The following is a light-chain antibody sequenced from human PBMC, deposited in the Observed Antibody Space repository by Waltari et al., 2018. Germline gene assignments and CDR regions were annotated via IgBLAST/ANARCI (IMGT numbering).Light chain of an antibody. CDR1: NIGSKS. CDR3: QVCDINSDHIWV. J-gene: IGLJ3*02. CDR2: DDK. Sequence: SYVVTQPPSMSAAPGQTARITCGGRNIGSKSVHWYQQRPSQAPVLVVYDDKDRPSRSPRRFSGSNYGNTATLTISRVEAGDEADYYCQVCDINSDHIWVFGGGTKLTVL. V-gene: IGLV3-21*02.